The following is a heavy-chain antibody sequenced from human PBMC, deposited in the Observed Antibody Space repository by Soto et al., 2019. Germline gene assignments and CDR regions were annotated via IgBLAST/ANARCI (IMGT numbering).Heavy chain of an antibody. J-gene: IGHJ5*02. CDR1: GFTFSSYA. Sequence: LRLSCAASGFTFSSYAMSWVRQAPGKGLEWVSAISGSGGSTYYADSVKGRFTISRDNSKNTLYLQMNSLRAEDTAVYYCAKGSSIVVAAMSWFDPWGQGTLVTVSS. D-gene: IGHD2-15*01. CDR2: ISGSGGST. CDR3: AKGSSIVVAAMSWFDP. V-gene: IGHV3-23*01.